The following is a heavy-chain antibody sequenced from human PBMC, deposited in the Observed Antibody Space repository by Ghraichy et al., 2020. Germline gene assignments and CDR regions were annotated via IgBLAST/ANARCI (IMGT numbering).Heavy chain of an antibody. D-gene: IGHD2-2*01. CDR2: MNPNSGNT. J-gene: IGHJ6*02. Sequence: ASVKVSCKASGYTFTSYDINWVRQATGQGLEWMGWMNPNSGNTGYAQKLQGRVTMTRNTSISTAYMELSSLRSEDTAVYYCARGLLGYQLLGYYYGMDVWGQGTTVTVSS. CDR1: GYTFTSYD. CDR3: ARGLLGYQLLGYYYGMDV. V-gene: IGHV1-8*01.